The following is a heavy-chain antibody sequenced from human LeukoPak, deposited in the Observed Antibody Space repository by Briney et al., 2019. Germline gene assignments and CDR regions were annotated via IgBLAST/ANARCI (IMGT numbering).Heavy chain of an antibody. CDR1: GFSFNTYW. V-gene: IGHV5-10-1*01. Sequence: GESLKISCKGSGFSFNTYWIGWVRQMPGKGLEWMGRIDPSDSYTNYSPSFQGHVTISADKSISTAYLQWSSLKASDTAMYYCARRSGYHDYWGQGTLVTVSS. J-gene: IGHJ4*02. CDR2: IDPSDSYT. CDR3: ARRSGYHDY. D-gene: IGHD2-15*01.